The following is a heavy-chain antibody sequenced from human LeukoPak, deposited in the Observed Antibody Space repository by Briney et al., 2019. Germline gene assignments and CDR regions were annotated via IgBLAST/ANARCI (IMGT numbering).Heavy chain of an antibody. CDR2: IKEDGSEK. Sequence: QPGGSLRLSCAASGFTFSSYWMSWVRQAPGKGLEWVANIKEDGSEKYCVNSVKGRFTISRDNAKNSLYLQMNSLKVEDTAVYYCARDRYLSAAWGQGTLVTVSS. D-gene: IGHD3-9*01. V-gene: IGHV3-7*01. J-gene: IGHJ4*02. CDR1: GFTFSSYW. CDR3: ARDRYLSAA.